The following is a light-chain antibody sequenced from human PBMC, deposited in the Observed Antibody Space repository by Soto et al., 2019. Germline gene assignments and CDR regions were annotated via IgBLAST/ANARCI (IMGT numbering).Light chain of an antibody. V-gene: IGKV4-1*01. J-gene: IGKJ1*01. CDR2: LAS. CDR3: QKLCNFAST. CDR1: KSVLHSSNNKNY. Sequence: DIVMTQSPDSLAVSLGERVTINCKSSKSVLHSSNNKNYFAWYQQKPGHPPKLLIYLASTRESGVPDRFNGSGSETEFNLTITSLRDEDVAFYYCQKLCNFASTLGQGTNVENK.